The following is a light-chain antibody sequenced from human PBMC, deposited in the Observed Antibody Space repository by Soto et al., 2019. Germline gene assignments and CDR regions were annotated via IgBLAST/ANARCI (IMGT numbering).Light chain of an antibody. Sequence: QSALTQPTSASGSPGQSVTISCTGTSSDVGRYNFVSWYQQHPGKVPKLIIYEVNKRPSGVPARFSGSKSGNTASLTVSGLQAEDEADYYCSSYAGSLGVFGTGTKVTVL. CDR1: SSDVGRYNF. J-gene: IGLJ1*01. CDR3: SSYAGSLGV. V-gene: IGLV2-8*01. CDR2: EVN.